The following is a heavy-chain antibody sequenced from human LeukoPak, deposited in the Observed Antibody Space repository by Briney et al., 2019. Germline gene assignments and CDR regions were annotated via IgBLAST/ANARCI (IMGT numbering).Heavy chain of an antibody. CDR3: ARVGPMVRGVNYYYYMDV. CDR1: GYTFSGYY. V-gene: IGHV1-2*02. CDR2: INPNSGGT. Sequence: ASVKVSCKASGYTFSGYYMHWVRQAPGQGLEWMGWINPNSGGTNYAQKFQGRVTMTRDTSISTAYMELSRLRSDDTAVYYCARVGPMVRGVNYYYYMDVWGKGTTVTVSS. D-gene: IGHD3-10*01. J-gene: IGHJ6*03.